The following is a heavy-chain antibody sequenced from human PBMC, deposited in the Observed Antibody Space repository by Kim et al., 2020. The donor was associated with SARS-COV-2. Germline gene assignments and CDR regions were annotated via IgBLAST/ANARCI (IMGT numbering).Heavy chain of an antibody. CDR3: ARQIVVVPAAFDI. Sequence: SETLSLTCTVSGGSISSSSYYWGWIRQPPGKGLEWIGSIYYSGSTYYNPSLKSRVTISVDTSKNQFSLKLSSVTAADTAVYYCARQIVVVPAAFDIWGQGTMVTVSS. CDR2: IYYSGST. J-gene: IGHJ3*02. V-gene: IGHV4-39*01. D-gene: IGHD2-2*01. CDR1: GGSISSSSYY.